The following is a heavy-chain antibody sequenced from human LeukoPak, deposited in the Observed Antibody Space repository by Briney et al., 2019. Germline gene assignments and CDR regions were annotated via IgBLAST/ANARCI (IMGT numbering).Heavy chain of an antibody. Sequence: GGSLRLSCAASGFTFSSYSVSWLRQAPGKGLEWVSTINPATDIFYADSVKGRFTISRDNASDSLFLQMNSLRVEDTAIYYCARDNSGWSRDYWGQGTLVTVSS. CDR1: GFTFSSYS. D-gene: IGHD6-19*01. CDR2: INPATDI. V-gene: IGHV3-21*01. CDR3: ARDNSGWSRDY. J-gene: IGHJ4*02.